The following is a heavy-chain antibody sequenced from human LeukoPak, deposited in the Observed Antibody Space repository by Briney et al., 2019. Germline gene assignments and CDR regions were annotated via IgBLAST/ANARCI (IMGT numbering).Heavy chain of an antibody. CDR3: ARHAQAGQDCGDCYSSSYYYYGMDV. Sequence: GESLKISCKGSGYSFTSYWIGWVRQMPGKGLEWMGIIYPGDSDTRYSPSFQGQVTISADKSISTAYLQWSSLKASDTAMYYCARHAQAGQDCGDCYSSSYYYYGMDVWGQGTTVTVSS. D-gene: IGHD2-21*02. J-gene: IGHJ6*02. V-gene: IGHV5-51*01. CDR2: IYPGDSDT. CDR1: GYSFTSYW.